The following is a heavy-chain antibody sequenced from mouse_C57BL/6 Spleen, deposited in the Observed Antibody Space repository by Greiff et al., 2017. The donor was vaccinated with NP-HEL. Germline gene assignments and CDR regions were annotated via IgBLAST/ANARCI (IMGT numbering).Heavy chain of an antibody. CDR1: GFTFSDYY. CDR3: ARKVATDAMDY. CDR2: ISNGGGST. V-gene: IGHV5-12*01. J-gene: IGHJ4*01. Sequence: EVMLVESGGGLVQPGGSLKLSCAASGFTFSDYYMYWVRQTPEKRLEWVAYISNGGGSTYYPDTVKGRFTIARDNAKNTLYLQMSRLKSEDTAMYYCARKVATDAMDYWGQGTSVTVSS. D-gene: IGHD1-1*01.